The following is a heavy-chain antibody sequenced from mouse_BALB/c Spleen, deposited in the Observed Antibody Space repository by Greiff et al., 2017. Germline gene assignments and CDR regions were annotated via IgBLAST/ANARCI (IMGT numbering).Heavy chain of an antibody. D-gene: IGHD2-1*01. J-gene: IGHJ2*01. CDR1: GFNIKDYY. Sequence: VQLQQSGAELVRSGASVKLSCTASGFNIKDYYMHWVKQRPEQGLEWIGWIDPENGDTEYAPKFQGKATMTADTSSNTAYLQLSSLTSEDTAVYYCNAYGNYDFHYWGQGTTLTVSS. CDR3: NAYGNYDFHY. CDR2: IDPENGDT. V-gene: IGHV14-4*02.